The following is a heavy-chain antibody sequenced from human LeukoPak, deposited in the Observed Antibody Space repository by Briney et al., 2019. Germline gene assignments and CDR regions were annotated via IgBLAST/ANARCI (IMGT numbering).Heavy chain of an antibody. Sequence: PSETLSLTCTVSDSSITSDFYWGWLRQPPGKGLEWIGSFYNSGKTYYKPSLESRVTISVDTSNNQFSLKLTSVTAADTAMYYCAREGYYDSSGYQDFDYWGQGTLVTVSS. J-gene: IGHJ4*02. V-gene: IGHV4-38-2*02. CDR3: AREGYYDSSGYQDFDY. CDR2: FYNSGKT. CDR1: DSSITSDFY. D-gene: IGHD3-22*01.